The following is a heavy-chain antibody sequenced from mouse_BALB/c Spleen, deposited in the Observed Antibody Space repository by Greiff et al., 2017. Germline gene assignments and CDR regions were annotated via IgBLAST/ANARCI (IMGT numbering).Heavy chain of an antibody. J-gene: IGHJ2*01. CDR3: ARHDSSGYFDY. CDR2: ISSGGGST. CDR1: GFAFSSYD. D-gene: IGHD3-2*01. Sequence: EVMLVESGGGLVKPGGSLKLSCAASGFAFSSYDMSWVRQTPEKRLEWVAYISSGGGSTYYPDTVKGRFTISRDNAKNTLYLQMSSLKSEDTAMYYCARHDSSGYFDYWGQGTTLTVSS. V-gene: IGHV5-12-1*01.